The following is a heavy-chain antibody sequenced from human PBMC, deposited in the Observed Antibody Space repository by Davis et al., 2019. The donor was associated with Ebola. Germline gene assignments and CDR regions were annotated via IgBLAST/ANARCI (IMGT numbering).Heavy chain of an antibody. D-gene: IGHD1-7*01. Sequence: GGSLRLSCGASGFTFSSYWMTWVRQAPGKGLEWVAYIKQDGSDKYYVDSVRGRFTMSKDNAKKSVYLQMNSLRAEDTAVYYCARGGNFYAFDIWGQGTMVTVS. J-gene: IGHJ3*02. CDR3: ARGGNFYAFDI. CDR1: GFTFSSYW. CDR2: IKQDGSDK. V-gene: IGHV3-7*03.